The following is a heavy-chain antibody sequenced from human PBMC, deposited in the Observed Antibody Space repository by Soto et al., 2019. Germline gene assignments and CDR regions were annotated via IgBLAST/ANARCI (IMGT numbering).Heavy chain of an antibody. D-gene: IGHD3-3*01. CDR3: ARGTRSITIFGVVTPPGNWFDP. J-gene: IGHJ5*02. CDR1: GFTVSSNY. CDR2: IRKNDGNT. V-gene: IGHV3-66*01. Sequence: PGGSLRLSCAASGFTVSSNYMSWVRQAPGKGLEWVSVIRKNDGNTHYADSVKGRFTISRDNSKNTLYLQMNSLRAEDTAVYYCARGTRSITIFGVVTPPGNWFDPWGQGTLVTVSS.